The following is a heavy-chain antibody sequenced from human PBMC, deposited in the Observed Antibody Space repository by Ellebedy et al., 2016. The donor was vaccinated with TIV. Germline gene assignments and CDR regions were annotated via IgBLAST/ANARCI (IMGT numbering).Heavy chain of an antibody. Sequence: AASVKVSCKASGYTFTSYDINWVRQAAGQGLEWMGWMNPNSGNTDYAQKFQDRVNMTRDTSINTAFMELYSLSFEDTAVYYCARGGYSYPEDLDYWGQGTLVTVSS. CDR3: ARGGYSYPEDLDY. J-gene: IGHJ4*02. D-gene: IGHD5-18*01. CDR1: GYTFTSYD. CDR2: MNPNSGNT. V-gene: IGHV1-8*01.